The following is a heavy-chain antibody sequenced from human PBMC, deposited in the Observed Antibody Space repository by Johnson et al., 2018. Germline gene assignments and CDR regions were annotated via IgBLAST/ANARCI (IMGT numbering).Heavy chain of an antibody. J-gene: IGHJ1*01. V-gene: IGHV3-7*01. D-gene: IGHD3-10*01. CDR3: ARRDYYGSGPAPPAEYFQH. CDR2: IKQDGSEK. CDR1: GFTFSSYW. Sequence: EVQLVESGGGLVQPGGSLRLSCAASGFTFSSYWMSWVRQAPGKGLEWVANIKQDGSEKYYVDSVKGRFTISKDNAKNSLYLQMNSLRAEDTAVYYCARRDYYGSGPAPPAEYFQHWGQGTLVTVSS.